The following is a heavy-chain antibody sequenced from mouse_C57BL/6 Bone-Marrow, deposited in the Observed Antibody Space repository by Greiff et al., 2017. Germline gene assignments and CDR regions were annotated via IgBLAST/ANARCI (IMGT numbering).Heavy chain of an antibody. CDR1: GFSLTSYG. CDR3: AKERGSNYEFAY. Sequence: VKLMESGPGLVQPSQSLSITCTVSGFSLTSYGVHWVRQSPGKGLEWLGVIWRGGSTDYNAAFMSRLSITKDNSKSQVFFKMNSLQADDTAIYYCAKERGSNYEFAYWGQGTLVTVSA. CDR2: IWRGGST. V-gene: IGHV2-5*01. D-gene: IGHD2-5*01. J-gene: IGHJ3*01.